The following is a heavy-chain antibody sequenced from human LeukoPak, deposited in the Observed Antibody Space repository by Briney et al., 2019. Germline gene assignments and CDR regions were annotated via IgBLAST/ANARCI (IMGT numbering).Heavy chain of an antibody. CDR2: INAGNGNT. Sequence: ASVKVSCKASGYTFTSYAMHWVRQAPGQRLEWMGWINAGNGNTKYSQKFQGRVTITADESTSTAYMELSSLRSEDTAVYYCARPVEMATIRDAFDIWGQGTMVTVSS. V-gene: IGHV1-3*01. J-gene: IGHJ3*02. D-gene: IGHD5-24*01. CDR1: GYTFTSYA. CDR3: ARPVEMATIRDAFDI.